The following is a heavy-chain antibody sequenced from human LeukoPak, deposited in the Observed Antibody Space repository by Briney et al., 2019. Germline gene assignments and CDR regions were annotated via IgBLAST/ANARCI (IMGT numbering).Heavy chain of an antibody. V-gene: IGHV1-8*01. CDR2: MNPNSGNT. D-gene: IGHD2-2*01. Sequence: GASVKVSCKASGYTFTSYDINWVRQATGQGLEWMGWMNPNSGNTGYAQKFQGRVTMTRNTSISTAYMELSSLRSEDTAVYYCAKDRPLGYCSSTSCYRKNYFDYWGQGTLVTVSS. CDR3: AKDRPLGYCSSTSCYRKNYFDY. CDR1: GYTFTSYD. J-gene: IGHJ4*02.